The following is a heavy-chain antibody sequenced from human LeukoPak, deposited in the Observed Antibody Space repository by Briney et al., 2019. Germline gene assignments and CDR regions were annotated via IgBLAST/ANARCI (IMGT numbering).Heavy chain of an antibody. CDR2: INPSGGST. CDR3: ARDGIHSGSYLMRLDWFDP. D-gene: IGHD1-26*01. J-gene: IGHJ5*02. V-gene: IGHV1-46*01. CDR1: GYTFTSYY. Sequence: ASVKVSCKASGYTFTSYYMHWVRQAPGQGLEWMGIINPSGGSTSYAQKFQGRVTMTRDTPTSTVYMELSSLRSEDTAVYYCARDGIHSGSYLMRLDWFDPWGQGTLVTVSS.